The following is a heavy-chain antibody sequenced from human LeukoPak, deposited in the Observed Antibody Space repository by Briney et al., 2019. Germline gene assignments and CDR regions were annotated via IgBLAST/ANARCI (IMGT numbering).Heavy chain of an antibody. V-gene: IGHV3-48*04. D-gene: IGHD2-15*01. CDR1: GFTFSSYS. Sequence: GGSLRLSCAASGFTFSSYSMNWVRQAPGQGLEWVSYISSDGSTIYYADSVKGRFTISRDNAKNSLSLQMNSLRAEDTAVYYCAREDCSGGSCFSSKDPGNPDYWGQGTLVTVSS. CDR3: AREDCSGGSCFSSKDPGNPDY. J-gene: IGHJ4*02. CDR2: ISSDGSTI.